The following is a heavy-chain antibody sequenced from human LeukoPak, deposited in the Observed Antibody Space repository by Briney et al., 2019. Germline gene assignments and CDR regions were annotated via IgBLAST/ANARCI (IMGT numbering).Heavy chain of an antibody. CDR2: VSYSGST. CDR1: DDSIRDSGYF. Sequence: SETLSLTCTVSDDSIRDSGYFWSWIRQPPGKGLEWIGYVSYSGSTDYNPSLKGRVTISIDTSKNQFSLKLTSVIAADTAIYYCARGSQTPDAGYWGPGNLVTVSS. D-gene: IGHD6-13*01. J-gene: IGHJ4*02. CDR3: ARGSQTPDAGY. V-gene: IGHV4-61*08.